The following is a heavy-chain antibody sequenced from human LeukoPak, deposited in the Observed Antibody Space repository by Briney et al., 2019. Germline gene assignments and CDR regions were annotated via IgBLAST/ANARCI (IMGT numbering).Heavy chain of an antibody. CDR1: GFTFSSYT. CDR2: ISSSSSYI. CDR3: AKDCSSTSCYGNMDV. D-gene: IGHD2-2*01. Sequence: GGSLRLSCAASGFTFSSYTMNWVRQAPGKGLGWVSSISSSSSYIYYADSVKGRFTISRDNSKNTLYLQMNSLRAEDTAVYYCAKDCSSTSCYGNMDVWGKGTTVTISS. V-gene: IGHV3-21*01. J-gene: IGHJ6*03.